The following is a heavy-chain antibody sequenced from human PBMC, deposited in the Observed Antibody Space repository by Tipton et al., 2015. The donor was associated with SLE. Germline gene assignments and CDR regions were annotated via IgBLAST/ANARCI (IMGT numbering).Heavy chain of an antibody. CDR2: VYGTGET. CDR3: ARDQGKWVQSFDY. J-gene: IGHJ4*02. V-gene: IGHV4-4*07. D-gene: IGHD5-18*01. Sequence: TLSLTCSVSGDSVRTNYWNWFRQPAGKGLEWIGRVYGTGETSYNPSLESRLTISADTSKNQFSLTLRSVTVADTAVYYCARDQGKWVQSFDYWGQGSLVTVSS. CDR1: GDSVRTNY.